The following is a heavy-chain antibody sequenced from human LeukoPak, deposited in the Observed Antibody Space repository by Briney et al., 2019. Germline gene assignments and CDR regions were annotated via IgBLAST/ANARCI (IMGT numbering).Heavy chain of an antibody. CDR2: IYHSGST. Sequence: SETLSLTCAVSGGSISSSNWWSWVRQPPGKGLEWIGEIYHSGSTNYNPSLKSRVTISVDKSKNQFSLKLSSVTAADTAVYYCARAAFDYYDSSGYSYYFDYWGQGTLVTVSS. D-gene: IGHD3-22*01. CDR3: ARAAFDYYDSSGYSYYFDY. V-gene: IGHV4-4*02. CDR1: GGSISSSNW. J-gene: IGHJ4*02.